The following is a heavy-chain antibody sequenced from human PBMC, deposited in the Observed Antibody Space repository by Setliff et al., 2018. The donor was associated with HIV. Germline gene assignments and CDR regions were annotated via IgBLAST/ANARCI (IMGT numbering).Heavy chain of an antibody. V-gene: IGHV4-59*12. CDR3: ARALRDGSTDAFDI. CDR1: GGSINSYY. J-gene: IGHJ3*02. D-gene: IGHD5-12*01. CDR2: ITYSGTT. Sequence: SETLSLTCTVSGGSINSYYWSWIRQPPGKGLEWIGFITYSGTTYYNPSLKSRVTMSVDTSKNQFSLRLNSVTAADTALYYCARALRDGSTDAFDIWGQGTMVTVSS.